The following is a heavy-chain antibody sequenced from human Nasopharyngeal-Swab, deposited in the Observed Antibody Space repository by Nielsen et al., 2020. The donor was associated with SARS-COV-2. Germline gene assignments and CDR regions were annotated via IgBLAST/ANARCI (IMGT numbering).Heavy chain of an antibody. Sequence: CAVYGGSFSGYYWSWIRQSPGKGLEWIGEINHSGSINYNLSLKSRVTISVETSKNQFSLKLSSVTAADTAVYYCSFFLSLPFPPPIPVFDYWGQGTLVTVSS. CDR3: SFFLSLPFPPPIPVFDY. CDR2: INHSGSI. D-gene: IGHD2/OR15-2a*01. J-gene: IGHJ4*02. V-gene: IGHV4-34*01. CDR1: GGSFSGYY.